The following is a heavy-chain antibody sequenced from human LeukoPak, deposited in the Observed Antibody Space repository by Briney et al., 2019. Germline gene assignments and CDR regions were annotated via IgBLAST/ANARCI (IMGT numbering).Heavy chain of an antibody. CDR2: ISSSGSTI. CDR3: ARECGYRSYRRRDAFDI. CDR1: GFTFSSYE. V-gene: IGHV3-48*03. J-gene: IGHJ3*02. D-gene: IGHD3-16*02. Sequence: GGSLRLSCAASGFTFSSYEMNWVRQAPGKGLEWVSYISSSGSTIYYADSVKGRFTISRDNAKNSLYLQMNSLRAEDTAVYYCARECGYRSYRRRDAFDIWGQGTMVTVSS.